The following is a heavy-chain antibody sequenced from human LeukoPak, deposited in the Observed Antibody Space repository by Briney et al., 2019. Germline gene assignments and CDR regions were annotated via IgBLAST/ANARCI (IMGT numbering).Heavy chain of an antibody. CDR2: ISASGGST. CDR1: GFTVSSYV. D-gene: IGHD6-19*01. Sequence: PGGSLRLSCAASGFTVSSYVMSWVRQAPGKGLEWVSAISASGGSTFYADSVKGRFTISRYNSKNTLYLQMNSLRAEDTAVYYCASSSSGWYKFDYWGQGTLVTASS. V-gene: IGHV3-23*01. J-gene: IGHJ4*02. CDR3: ASSSSGWYKFDY.